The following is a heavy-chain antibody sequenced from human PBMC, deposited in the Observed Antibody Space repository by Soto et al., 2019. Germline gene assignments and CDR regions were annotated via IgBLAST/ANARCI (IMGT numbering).Heavy chain of an antibody. CDR1: GFTFSNYW. CDR2: INSDGSVS. CDR3: ARGVCVGCSCYSLAGCLYYYMEV. D-gene: IGHD2-15*01. V-gene: IGHV3-74*01. J-gene: IGHJ6*03. Sequence: EVKLVESGGGLVQPGGSLRLSCEASGFTFSNYWMYWVRQAPGQGLVWVSRINSDGSVSSYADSVKGRLTISRDNVKNTLYLQMNSLRVEDTAVYYCARGVCVGCSCYSLAGCLYYYMEVWGKGTTVTVFS.